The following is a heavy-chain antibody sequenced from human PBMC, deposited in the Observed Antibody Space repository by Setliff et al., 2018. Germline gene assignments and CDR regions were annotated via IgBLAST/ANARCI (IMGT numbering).Heavy chain of an antibody. CDR1: GGTFSSYA. J-gene: IGHJ4*02. Sequence: EASVKVSCKASGGTFSSYAISWVRQAPGQGLEWMGGIIPIFGTANYAQKFQGRVTITADESTSTVYMELSSLRSEDTAVYYCARLPHTPNWNYRREVFDYWGQGTLVTVSS. CDR3: ARLPHTPNWNYRREVFDY. D-gene: IGHD1-7*01. V-gene: IGHV1-69*13. CDR2: IIPIFGTA.